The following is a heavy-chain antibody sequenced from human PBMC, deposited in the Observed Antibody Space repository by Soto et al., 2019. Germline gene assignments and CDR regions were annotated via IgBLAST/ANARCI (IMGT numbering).Heavy chain of an antibody. D-gene: IGHD6-19*01. Sequence: GGSLRLSCAASGFTFSSYSMNWVRQAPGKGLEWVSYISSSSSTIYYADSVKGRFTISRDNAKNSLYLQMNSLRAEDTAVYYCARDHSSGWHRGAFDIWGQGTMVTVSS. CDR2: ISSSSSTI. V-gene: IGHV3-48*01. J-gene: IGHJ3*02. CDR1: GFTFSSYS. CDR3: ARDHSSGWHRGAFDI.